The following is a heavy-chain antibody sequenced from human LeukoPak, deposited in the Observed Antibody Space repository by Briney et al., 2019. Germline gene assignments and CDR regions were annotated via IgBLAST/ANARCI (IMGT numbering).Heavy chain of an antibody. CDR3: ARVAYGYSYGLYYYYYMDV. J-gene: IGHJ6*03. CDR2: INHSGST. Sequence: SETLSLTCAVYGGSFSGYYWSWIRQPPGKGLEWIGEINHSGSTNYNPSLKSRVTISVDTSKNQFSLKLSSVTAADTAVYYCARVAYGYSYGLYYYYYMDVWGKGTTVTISS. D-gene: IGHD5-18*01. CDR1: GGSFSGYY. V-gene: IGHV4-34*01.